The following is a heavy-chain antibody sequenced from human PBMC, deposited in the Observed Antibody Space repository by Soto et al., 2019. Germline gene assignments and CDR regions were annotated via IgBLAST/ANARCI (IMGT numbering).Heavy chain of an antibody. CDR1: GLTFRNHV. Sequence: EVQLLESGGGLVQPGGSLRLFCAASGLTFRNHVMSWVRQAPGKGLEWGSTISANGASTYSADSVKGRFTISRDNSRNTLYLQMSSLRAEDTALYYCAKRGRGYSFGAQADYWGQGTLVTVSS. CDR3: AKRGRGYSFGAQADY. V-gene: IGHV3-23*01. J-gene: IGHJ4*02. D-gene: IGHD5-18*01. CDR2: ISANGAST.